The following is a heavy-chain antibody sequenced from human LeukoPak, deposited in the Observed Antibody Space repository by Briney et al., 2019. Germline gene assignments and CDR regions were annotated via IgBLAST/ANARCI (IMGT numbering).Heavy chain of an antibody. Sequence: PSETLSLTCAVYGGSFSGYYWSWIRQPPGKGLEWIGEINHSGSTNYNPSLKTRVTISVDTSKNQFSLKLSSVTAADTAVYYCARGVGVSYDSSGYYPNYYYYGMDVWGQRTTVTVSS. CDR3: ARGVGVSYDSSGYYPNYYYYGMDV. J-gene: IGHJ6*02. CDR2: INHSGST. V-gene: IGHV4-34*01. D-gene: IGHD3-22*01. CDR1: GGSFSGYY.